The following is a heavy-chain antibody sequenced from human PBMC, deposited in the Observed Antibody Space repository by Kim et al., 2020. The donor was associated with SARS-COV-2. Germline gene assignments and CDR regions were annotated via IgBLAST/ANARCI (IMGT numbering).Heavy chain of an antibody. CDR2: T. J-gene: IGHJ3*02. Sequence: TYYHPSLKSRVTISVDTSKNQFSLKLSSVTAADTAVYYCARGVAGNAFDIWGQGTMVTVSS. V-gene: IGHV4-31*02. CDR3: ARGVAGNAFDI. D-gene: IGHD6-19*01.